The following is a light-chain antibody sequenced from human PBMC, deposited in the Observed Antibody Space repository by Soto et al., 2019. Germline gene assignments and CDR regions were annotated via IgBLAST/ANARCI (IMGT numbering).Light chain of an antibody. CDR2: AAS. CDR3: QEYYSPPFT. V-gene: IGKV1-27*01. Sequence: DIQMTQSPSSLSASVRDRVTITCRASQGISSSLAWYQHKPGKVPELLIYAASTLHSGVPSRFSGSGSGTDFTLTISSLQPEDVATYYCQEYYSPPFTFGPGTKVNFK. CDR1: QGISSS. J-gene: IGKJ3*01.